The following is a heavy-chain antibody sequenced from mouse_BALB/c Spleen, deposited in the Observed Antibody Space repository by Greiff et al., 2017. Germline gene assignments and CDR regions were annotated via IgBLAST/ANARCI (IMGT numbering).Heavy chain of an antibody. J-gene: IGHJ3*01. V-gene: IGHV14-3*02. Sequence: VQLQQSGAELVKPGASVKLSCTASGFNIKDTYMHWVKQRPEQGLEWIGRIDPANGNTKYDPKFQGKATITADTSSNTAYLQLSSLTSEDTAVYYCAPYDGYYSWFAYWGQGTLVTVSA. D-gene: IGHD2-3*01. CDR2: IDPANGNT. CDR3: APYDGYYSWFAY. CDR1: GFNIKDTY.